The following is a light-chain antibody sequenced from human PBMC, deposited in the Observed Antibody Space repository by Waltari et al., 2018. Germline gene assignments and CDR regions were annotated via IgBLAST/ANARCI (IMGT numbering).Light chain of an antibody. CDR2: GNGAGGH. CDR3: QSWGTGVWV. Sequence: ESGRRYLMEGNGAGGHYKGDGIPDRFSGSSSWAERYLTISSRQSEDEADYYCQSWGTGVWVFGGGTKLTVL. V-gene: IGLV4-69*01. J-gene: IGLJ3*02.